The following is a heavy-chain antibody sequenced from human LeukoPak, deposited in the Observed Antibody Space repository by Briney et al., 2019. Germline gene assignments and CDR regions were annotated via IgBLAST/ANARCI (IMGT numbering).Heavy chain of an antibody. CDR3: GRHPRGGPYFDY. V-gene: IGHV4-61*03. CDR1: GDSLRSCSYY. Sequence: SGSLCVTCAVPGDSLRSCSYYSSCVRQPPGEGLGWIGYIYYTENTNYNPSLRRLVTISVDSSKNHFPLKLNSVTAADTAVYFCGRHPRGGPYFDYWGQGTLVTVSS. J-gene: IGHJ4*02. CDR2: IYYTENT. D-gene: IGHD3-16*01.